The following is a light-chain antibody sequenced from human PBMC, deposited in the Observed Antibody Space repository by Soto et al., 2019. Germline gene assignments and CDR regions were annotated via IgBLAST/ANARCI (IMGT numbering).Light chain of an antibody. V-gene: IGKV4-1*01. CDR3: QQYYTTLT. CDR1: QSVLYSSDNKNY. CDR2: WAS. J-gene: IGKJ4*01. Sequence: DIVMTQSPDSLAVSLGERATINCKSSQSVLYSSDNKNYVAWYQQKPGQPPKLLIYWASTRDSGVPDRFSGSGSGADFTITISSLQAEDVAVYYCQQYYTTLTFGGGTRVEIK.